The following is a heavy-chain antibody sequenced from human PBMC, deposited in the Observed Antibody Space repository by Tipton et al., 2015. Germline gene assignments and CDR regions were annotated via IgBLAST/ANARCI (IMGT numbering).Heavy chain of an antibody. V-gene: IGHV3-13*01. CDR1: GFTFSRYD. D-gene: IGHD2-8*01. CDR3: ARGDCTNVYCPGWPRNFYQAMDV. J-gene: IGHJ6*02. CDR2: IGPVGTT. Sequence: SLRLSCAASGFTFSRYDMHWVRQVAGERLEWVATIGPVGTTKYADSVKGRFIISRENAMNSLFLQMDTLKVGDTAVYFCARGDCTNVYCPGWPRNFYQAMDVWGQGTTVTVSS.